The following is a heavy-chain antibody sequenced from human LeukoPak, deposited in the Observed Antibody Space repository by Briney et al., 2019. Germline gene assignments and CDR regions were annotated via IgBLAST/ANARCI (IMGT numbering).Heavy chain of an antibody. CDR3: ARGSSGDWLDY. Sequence: LRLSCAASGFTFSSYAMSWVRQAPGKGLEWIGYIYYSGSTYYNPSLKSRVTISVDTSKNQFSLKLSSVTAADTAVYYCARGSSGDWLDYWGQGTLVTVSS. D-gene: IGHD2-21*02. V-gene: IGHV4-30-2*05. CDR2: IYYSGST. CDR1: GFTFSSYA. J-gene: IGHJ4*02.